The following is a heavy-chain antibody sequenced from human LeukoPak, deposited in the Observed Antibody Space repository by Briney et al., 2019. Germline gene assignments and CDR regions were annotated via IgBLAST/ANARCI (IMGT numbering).Heavy chain of an antibody. J-gene: IGHJ4*02. V-gene: IGHV3-53*01. CDR2: LYTSDRT. Sequence: GGSLRLSCEVSGFSVRTRYMTWVRQAPGKGLEWISVLYTSDRTYYSDSVKGRFTASRDNSKNTVSLQMNSLRADDTAVYYCARAFDSNYYEFDHWGQGTLVTVSS. CDR3: ARAFDSNYYEFDH. D-gene: IGHD4-11*01. CDR1: GFSVRTRY.